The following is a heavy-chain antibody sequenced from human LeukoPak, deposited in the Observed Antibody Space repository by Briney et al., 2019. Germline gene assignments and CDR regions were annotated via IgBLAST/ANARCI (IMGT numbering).Heavy chain of an antibody. CDR1: GYTFTKYW. J-gene: IGHJ4*02. Sequence: GESLKISCKGSGYTFTKYWIGWLRQMPGKGLEWMGIIYPGDSDARYSPSFEGQVTISADKSISTAYLQWRSLRASDTAIYYCARRKGDGYHSPFDYWGKGTLVTVSS. D-gene: IGHD5-24*01. V-gene: IGHV5-51*01. CDR3: ARRKGDGYHSPFDY. CDR2: IYPGDSDA.